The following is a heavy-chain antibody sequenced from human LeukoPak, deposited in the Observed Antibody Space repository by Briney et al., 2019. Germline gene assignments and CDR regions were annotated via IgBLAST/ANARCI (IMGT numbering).Heavy chain of an antibody. Sequence: GASVKVSCKASGYTFTSYYMHWVRQAPGQGLEWMGIINPSGGSTSYAQKFQGRVTMTRDMSTSTVYMELSSLRSEDTAVYYCAAGSGSYYKATSWGQGTLVTVSS. CDR1: GYTFTSYY. D-gene: IGHD3-10*01. J-gene: IGHJ5*02. V-gene: IGHV1-46*03. CDR2: INPSGGST. CDR3: AAGSGSYYKATS.